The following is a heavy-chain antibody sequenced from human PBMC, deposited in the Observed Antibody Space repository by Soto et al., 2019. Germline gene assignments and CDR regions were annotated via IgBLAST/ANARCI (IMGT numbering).Heavy chain of an antibody. J-gene: IGHJ3*02. CDR3: ARVGQSVVVVAATLMRDAFDI. CDR2: IYYSGST. Sequence: SETLSLTCTVSGGSISSSSYYWGWIRQPPGKGLEWIGSIYYSGSTYYNPSLKSRVTISVDTSKNQFSLKLSSVTAADTAVYYCARVGQSVVVVAATLMRDAFDIWGQGTMVTVSS. CDR1: GGSISSSSYY. D-gene: IGHD2-15*01. V-gene: IGHV4-39*01.